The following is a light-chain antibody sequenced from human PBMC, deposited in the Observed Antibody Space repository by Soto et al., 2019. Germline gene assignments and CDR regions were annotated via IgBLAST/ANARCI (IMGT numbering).Light chain of an antibody. CDR1: QSVSNN. Sequence: ESVLTQSPGTLSLSPGERATLSCRASQSVSNNYLAWYQQKPGQAPRLLIYGASTRATGIPARFSGSGSGTEFTLTISSLQSEDFAVYSCQQYNNWPLTFGGGTKVDIK. CDR2: GAS. V-gene: IGKV3-15*01. J-gene: IGKJ4*01. CDR3: QQYNNWPLT.